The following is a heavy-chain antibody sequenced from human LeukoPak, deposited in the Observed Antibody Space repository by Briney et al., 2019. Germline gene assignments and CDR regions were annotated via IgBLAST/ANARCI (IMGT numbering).Heavy chain of an antibody. CDR1: SYTFTSYG. Sequence: ASVKVSCKASSYTFTSYGISWVRQAPGQGLEWMGWISAYNGNANYAQKLQGRVTMTTDTSTSTAYIELRSLRSDDTAVYYCAREYSGYDWGHFDYWGQGTLVTVSS. J-gene: IGHJ4*02. V-gene: IGHV1-18*01. CDR3: AREYSGYDWGHFDY. D-gene: IGHD5-12*01. CDR2: ISAYNGNA.